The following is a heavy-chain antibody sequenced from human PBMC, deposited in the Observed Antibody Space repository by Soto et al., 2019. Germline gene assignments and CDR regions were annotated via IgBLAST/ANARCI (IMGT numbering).Heavy chain of an antibody. J-gene: IGHJ6*03. CDR3: ARHFYYMDV. CDR2: IHYSGST. CDR1: GGSIRRRDYY. V-gene: IGHV4-39*01. Sequence: PETLSPTCTVSGGSIRRRDYYWGCVRQPPGRGLEWIGSIHYSGSTYYNPSLKSRVTISVDTSKNQFSLMLSSVTAADTALYYCARHFYYMDVWGNGTTVTVSS.